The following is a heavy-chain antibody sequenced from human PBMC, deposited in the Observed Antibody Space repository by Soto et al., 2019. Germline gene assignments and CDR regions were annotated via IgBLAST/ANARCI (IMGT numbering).Heavy chain of an antibody. J-gene: IGHJ3*02. CDR1: GFTFSNAW. D-gene: IGHD3-10*01. Sequence: GGSLRLSCAASGFTFSNAWMSWVRQAPGKGLEWVGRIKSKTDGGTTDYAAPVKGRFTISRDDSKNTLYLQMNSLKTEDTAVYYCPTSSGSGAFDIWGQGTMVTVSS. CDR2: IKSKTDGGTT. V-gene: IGHV3-15*01. CDR3: PTSSGSGAFDI.